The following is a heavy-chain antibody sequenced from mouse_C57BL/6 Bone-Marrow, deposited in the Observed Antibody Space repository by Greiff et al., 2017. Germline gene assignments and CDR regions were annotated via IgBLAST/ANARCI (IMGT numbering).Heavy chain of an antibody. CDR3: ARDAITTEFYAMYY. Sequence: DVKLVESGGGLVPSGRSLRLSCATSGFTFSDFYMEWVRQAPGKGLEWIAASRNKANDYTTEYSAAVKGRFIVSRDTSQSILYLQMNALRAEDTAIYYCARDAITTEFYAMYYWGQGTAVTVSS. CDR1: GFTFSDFY. D-gene: IGHD1-1*01. V-gene: IGHV7-1*01. J-gene: IGHJ4*01. CDR2: SRNKANDYTT.